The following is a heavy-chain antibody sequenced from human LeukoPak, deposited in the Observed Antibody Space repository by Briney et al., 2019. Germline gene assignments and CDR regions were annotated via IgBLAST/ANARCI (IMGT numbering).Heavy chain of an antibody. Sequence: GGSLRLSCAAFGFPFSSYSMTWVRQAPGKGLEWVANIKPDETTKFYVDSVKGRFTISRDNALNSLYLQMNSLRAEDTAIYYCARSIPYGTTWYGRSDYWAREPWSPSPQ. CDR2: IKPDETTK. CDR1: GFPFSSYS. J-gene: IGHJ4*02. D-gene: IGHD6-13*01. V-gene: IGHV3-7*03. CDR3: ARSIPYGTTWYGRSDY.